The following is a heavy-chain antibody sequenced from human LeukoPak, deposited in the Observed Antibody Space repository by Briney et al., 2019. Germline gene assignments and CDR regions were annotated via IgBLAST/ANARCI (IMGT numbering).Heavy chain of an antibody. V-gene: IGHV3-33*06. J-gene: IGHJ4*02. CDR2: ILSDGSKE. D-gene: IGHD5-12*01. CDR3: AKWIIDTGFDY. Sequence: GGSLRLSCAASGFTFSSYGMHWVRQAPGKGLEWVAVILSDGSKEFYTDSVKGRFTISRDNSKNTLYLQMNSLRAEDTAVYYCAKWIIDTGFDYWGQGTLVTVSS. CDR1: GFTFSSYG.